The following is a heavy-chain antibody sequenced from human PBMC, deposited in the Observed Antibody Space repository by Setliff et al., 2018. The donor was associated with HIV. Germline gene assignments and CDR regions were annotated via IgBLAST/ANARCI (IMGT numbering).Heavy chain of an antibody. CDR1: GYTFIGDY. D-gene: IGHD6-19*01. CDR3: GRVPYRSAWFSGGHNPFDV. CDR2: INPNSGGT. J-gene: IGHJ3*01. V-gene: IGHV1-2*02. Sequence: ASVKVSCKASGYTFIGDYMHWVRQAPGQGLEWMGWINPNSGGTNFAQKFQGRVTMTWDTSISTAYMELSRLRSDDTAVYYCGRVPYRSAWFSGGHNPFDVWGQGTKVTVSS.